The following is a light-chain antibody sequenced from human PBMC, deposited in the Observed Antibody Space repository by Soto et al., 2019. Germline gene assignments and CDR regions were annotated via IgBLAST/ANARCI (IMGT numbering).Light chain of an antibody. CDR1: SSDVGGYNY. CDR2: EVS. CDR3: SSYAGSSTWV. J-gene: IGLJ2*01. V-gene: IGLV2-8*01. Sequence: QSAPTQPPSASGSPGQSATISCTGTSSDVGGYNYVSWYQQYPGKAPKLMIYEVSKRPSGVPDRFSGSKYGNTASLTVSGLQAEDAADYYCSSYAGSSTWVFGGGTKVTVL.